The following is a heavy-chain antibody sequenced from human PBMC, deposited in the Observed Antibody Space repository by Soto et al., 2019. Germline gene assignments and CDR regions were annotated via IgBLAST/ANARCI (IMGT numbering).Heavy chain of an antibody. V-gene: IGHV1-46*03. Sequence: ASVKVSCRASGYTFTSYYMHWVRQAPGQGLEWMGIINPSGGSTSYAQKFQGRVTMTRDTSTSTVYMELSSLRSEDTAVYYCAIERFGGYSSGWYGYWGQGTLVTVSS. CDR2: INPSGGST. J-gene: IGHJ4*02. CDR1: GYTFTSYY. CDR3: AIERFGGYSSGWYGY. D-gene: IGHD6-19*01.